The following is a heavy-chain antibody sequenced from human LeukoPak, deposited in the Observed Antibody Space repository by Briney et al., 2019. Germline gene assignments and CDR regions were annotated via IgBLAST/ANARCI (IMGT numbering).Heavy chain of an antibody. CDR3: AKDLVSDSGDDY. V-gene: IGHV3-30*18. J-gene: IGHJ4*02. CDR1: GFTFSDVW. Sequence: PGGSLRLSCAASGFTFSDVWMSWVRQAPGKGLERVAVVSYDESNKFYADSVKGRFTISRDNSKNTLYLQMNSLRVEDTAVYYCAKDLVSDSGDDYWGQGTLVTVSS. CDR2: VSYDESNK. D-gene: IGHD6-13*01.